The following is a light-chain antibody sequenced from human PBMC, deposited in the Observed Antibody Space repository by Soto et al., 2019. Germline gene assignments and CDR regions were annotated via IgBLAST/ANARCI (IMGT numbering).Light chain of an antibody. V-gene: IGLV2-23*02. J-gene: IGLJ1*01. CDR1: HRDVGSYTL. CDR2: EVS. CDR3: CSYAGSTTQTYV. Sequence: APGQPAPLSGSPGQSITISCTGTHRDVGSYTLFSWYQQHPGKAPKVIIYEVSERPSGVSDRFSGSKSGNTASLMISGLQAEDEADYYCCSYAGSTTQTYVFGSGTKVTVL.